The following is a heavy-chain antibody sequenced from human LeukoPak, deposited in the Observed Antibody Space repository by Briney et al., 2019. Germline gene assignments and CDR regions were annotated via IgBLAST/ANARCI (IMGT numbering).Heavy chain of an antibody. J-gene: IGHJ4*02. Sequence: SQTLSLTCTVSGGSISSGGYYWSWIRQPPGKGLEWIGYIYHSGSTYYNPSLKSRVTISVDRSKNQFSLKLSSVTAADTAVYYCARIVREAIFGVVSLHFDYWGQGTLVTVSS. CDR1: GGSISSGGYY. V-gene: IGHV4-30-2*01. CDR3: ARIVREAIFGVVSLHFDY. CDR2: IYHSGST. D-gene: IGHD3-3*01.